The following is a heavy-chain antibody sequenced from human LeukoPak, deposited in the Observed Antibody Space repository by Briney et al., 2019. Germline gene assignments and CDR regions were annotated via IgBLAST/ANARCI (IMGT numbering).Heavy chain of an antibody. Sequence: ASVKVSCKASGYTFTDYYMHWVRQAPGPGLEWMGWINPKSGGRSYAQRFQGRVTMTRDTPISTAYMELSRLRSDDTAVYYCATGERLVPAAMWFDYWGQGTLVTVSS. CDR3: ATGERLVPAAMWFDY. D-gene: IGHD2-2*01. CDR2: INPKSGGR. CDR1: GYTFTDYY. V-gene: IGHV1-2*02. J-gene: IGHJ4*02.